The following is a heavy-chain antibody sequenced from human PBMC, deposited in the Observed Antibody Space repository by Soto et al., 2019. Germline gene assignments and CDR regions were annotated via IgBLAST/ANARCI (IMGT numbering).Heavy chain of an antibody. CDR2: ISGSGGST. CDR3: AKSPKGLTTVTTTGERSRNYYYGMDV. V-gene: IGHV3-23*01. D-gene: IGHD4-17*01. Sequence: GGSLRLSCAASGFTFSSYAMSWVRQAPGKGLEWVPAISGSGGSTYYADSVKGRFTISRDNSKNTLYLQMNSLRAEDTAVDYCAKSPKGLTTVTTTGERSRNYYYGMDVWGQGTTVTVSS. CDR1: GFTFSSYA. J-gene: IGHJ6*02.